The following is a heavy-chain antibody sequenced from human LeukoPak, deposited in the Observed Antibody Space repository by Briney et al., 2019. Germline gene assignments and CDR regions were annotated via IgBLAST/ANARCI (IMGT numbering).Heavy chain of an antibody. D-gene: IGHD3-3*01. CDR3: ARVNLYYDFWSGYYPYYYYMDV. J-gene: IGHJ6*03. CDR1: GYTFTSYD. V-gene: IGHV1-8*01. CDR2: MNPNSGNT. Sequence: GASVKVSCKASGYTFTSYDINWVRQATGQGLEWMGWMNPNSGNTGYAQKFQGRVTMTRNTSISTAYMELGSLRSEDTAVYYCARVNLYYDFWSGYYPYYYYMDVWGKGTTVTVSS.